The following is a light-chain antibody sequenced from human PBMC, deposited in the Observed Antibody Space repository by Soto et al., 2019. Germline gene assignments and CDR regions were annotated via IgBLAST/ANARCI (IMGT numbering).Light chain of an antibody. Sequence: QSALTQPASVSGSPGQSITISCTGTSSDVGGYNHVSWYQHSPGKAPKLILFAVSDRPSGVSHRFSGSKSGNTASLTISGLKAEDEADYYCCSYTSLSTLVFGGGTKLTVL. V-gene: IGLV2-14*01. CDR1: SSDVGGYNH. CDR2: AVS. CDR3: CSYTSLSTLV. J-gene: IGLJ2*01.